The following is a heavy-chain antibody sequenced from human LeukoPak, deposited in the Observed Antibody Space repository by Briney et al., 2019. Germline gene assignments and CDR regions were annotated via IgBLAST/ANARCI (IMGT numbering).Heavy chain of an antibody. CDR2: IYYSGST. CDR3: ARESRYDSSGYW. CDR1: GGSISSGDYY. J-gene: IGHJ4*02. V-gene: IGHV4-30-4*01. D-gene: IGHD3-22*01. Sequence: SETLSLTCTVSGGSISSGDYYWSWIRQPPGKDLEWIGYIYYSGSTYYNPSLKSRVTISVDTSKNQFSLKLSSVTAADTAVYYCARESRYDSSGYWRGQGTLVTVSS.